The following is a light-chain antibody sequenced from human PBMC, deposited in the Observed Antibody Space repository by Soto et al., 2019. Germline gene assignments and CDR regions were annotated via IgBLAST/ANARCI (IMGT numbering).Light chain of an antibody. CDR1: QSVNNW. J-gene: IGKJ1*01. CDR3: QQYDSDPWT. V-gene: IGKV1-5*03. Sequence: DIQMTQSPATLSASIGDRVTITCWASQSVNNWLAWCQQKPGKAPKVLIYRASSLKSGVPSRFSGSGSGTAFTLTISSLQPDDFATYFCQQYDSDPWTFGQGTKVEI. CDR2: RAS.